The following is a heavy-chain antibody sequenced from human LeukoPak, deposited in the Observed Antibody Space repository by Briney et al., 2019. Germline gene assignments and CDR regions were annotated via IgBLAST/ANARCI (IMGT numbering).Heavy chain of an antibody. CDR1: GYTFTGYY. Sequence: ASVKVSCKASGYTFTGYYMHWVQQAPGKGLEWMGLVDPEDGETIYAEKFQGSVTITADTSTDTAYMELSSLRSEDTAVYYCATAITMVRGVIQDYWGQGTLVTVSS. CDR3: ATAITMVRGVIQDY. D-gene: IGHD3-10*01. J-gene: IGHJ4*02. V-gene: IGHV1-69-2*01. CDR2: VDPEDGET.